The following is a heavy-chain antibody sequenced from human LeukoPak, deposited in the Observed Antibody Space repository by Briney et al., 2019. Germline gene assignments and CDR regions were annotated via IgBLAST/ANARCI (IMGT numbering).Heavy chain of an antibody. CDR2: INPSSGGT. CDR1: GYTFTGYY. V-gene: IGHV1-2*02. J-gene: IGHJ4*02. CDR3: ARDLSGYYGSGSYLAGDY. Sequence: ASVKVSCKASGYTFTGYYMHWVRQAPGQGLEWMGWINPSSGGTNYAQKFQGRVTMTRDTSISTAYMELSRLRPDDTAVYYCARDLSGYYGSGSYLAGDYWGQGTLVTVSS. D-gene: IGHD3-10*01.